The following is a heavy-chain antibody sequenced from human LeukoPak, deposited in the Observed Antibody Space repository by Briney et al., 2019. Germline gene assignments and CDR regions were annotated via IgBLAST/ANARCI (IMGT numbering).Heavy chain of an antibody. Sequence: GASVKDSCKASGYTFTGNHMHGLRQAPGQGLEWMGWINPNSGGTNYAQKFQGRVIMTRDTSISTAYMELSRLGSDDTAVYYCARGGSTDSIHSCGGNCYFLDYWGQGTLVTVSS. CDR1: GYTFTGNH. D-gene: IGHD2-21*02. J-gene: IGHJ4*02. CDR2: INPNSGGT. CDR3: ARGGSTDSIHSCGGNCYFLDY. V-gene: IGHV1-2*02.